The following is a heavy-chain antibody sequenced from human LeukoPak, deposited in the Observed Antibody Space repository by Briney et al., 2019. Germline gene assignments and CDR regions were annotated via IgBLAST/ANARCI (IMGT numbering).Heavy chain of an antibody. CDR3: ARDTLSSWYQIDAFDI. J-gene: IGHJ3*02. CDR2: IKQDGGEK. Sequence: GGSLRLSCAASGLTFSSYWMSWVRQAPGKGLEWVANIKQDGGEKYYVGSVKGRFTISRDNAKNSLYLQMNSLRAEDTAIYYCARDTLSSWYQIDAFDIWGQGTMVTVSS. D-gene: IGHD6-13*01. CDR1: GLTFSSYW. V-gene: IGHV3-7*01.